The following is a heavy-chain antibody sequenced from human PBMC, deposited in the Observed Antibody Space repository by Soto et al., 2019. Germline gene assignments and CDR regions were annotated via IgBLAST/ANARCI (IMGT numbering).Heavy chain of an antibody. V-gene: IGHV4-31*03. J-gene: IGHJ4*02. CDR3: SRGILV. Sequence: QVQLQESGPGLVKPSQTLSLTCTVSGGSINSGGYCWSWIRQHPGKGLDWIGCISYGGSTSYNPSLKWRVTIAVDTSKNQFSLKLTSVTAADPAVYYCSRGILVWGQGALITVSS. CDR2: ISYGGST. D-gene: IGHD5-18*01. CDR1: GGSINSGGYC.